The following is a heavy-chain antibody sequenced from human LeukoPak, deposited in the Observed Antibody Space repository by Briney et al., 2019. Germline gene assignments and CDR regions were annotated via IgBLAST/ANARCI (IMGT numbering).Heavy chain of an antibody. CDR3: AKDIGYCTNGVCYSPPFDY. Sequence: GRSLRLSCAASGFTFSSYGMHWVRQAPGKGLEWVSAISGSGGSTYYADSVKGRFTISRDNSKNTVYLQMNSLRAEDTAVYYCAKDIGYCTNGVCYSPPFDYWGQGTLVTVSS. CDR1: GFTFSSYG. D-gene: IGHD2-8*01. CDR2: ISGSGGST. V-gene: IGHV3-23*01. J-gene: IGHJ4*02.